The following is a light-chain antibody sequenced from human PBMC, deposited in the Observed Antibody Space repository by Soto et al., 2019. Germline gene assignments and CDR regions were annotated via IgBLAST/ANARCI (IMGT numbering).Light chain of an antibody. CDR3: SSFTSNRIYV. J-gene: IGLJ1*01. Sequence: QSVVTQPTSVSVSPGQSITISCSGNHNDIGTYDYVSWYQQHPGRAPRLLIHGVTTRPSGISGRFSASKSGLTASLTISGLQPEDEADYYCSSFTSNRIYVFGPGTKVTVL. V-gene: IGLV2-14*03. CDR2: GVT. CDR1: HNDIGTYDY.